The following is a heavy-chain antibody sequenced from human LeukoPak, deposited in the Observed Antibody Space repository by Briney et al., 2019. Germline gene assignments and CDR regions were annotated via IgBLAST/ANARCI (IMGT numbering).Heavy chain of an antibody. J-gene: IGHJ3*02. V-gene: IGHV3-23*01. CDR1: GFTFSSYA. D-gene: IGHD2-2*01. Sequence: GGSLRLSCAASGFTFSSYAMSWVRQAPGKGLEWVSAISGSGGSTYYADSVKGRFTISRDDSKNTLYLQMNSLRAEDTAVYYCAVPLGYCSSTSCPWAAFDIWGQGTMVTVSS. CDR2: ISGSGGST. CDR3: AVPLGYCSSTSCPWAAFDI.